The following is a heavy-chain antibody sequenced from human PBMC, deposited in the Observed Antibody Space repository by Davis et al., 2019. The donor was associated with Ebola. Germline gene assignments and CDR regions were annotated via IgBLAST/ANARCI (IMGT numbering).Heavy chain of an antibody. CDR1: GFTFSSNY. J-gene: IGHJ4*02. CDR3: AKAPLSTGRVFFDY. V-gene: IGHV3-23*01. Sequence: GESLKISCAASGFTFSSNYMRWVRQAPGTGLELVSVISGSGGSTYYAESVKGRFTISRDNSKNTLYLQMNSLRAEDTAVYYCAKAPLSTGRVFFDYWGQGTLVTVSS. D-gene: IGHD1-14*01. CDR2: ISGSGGST.